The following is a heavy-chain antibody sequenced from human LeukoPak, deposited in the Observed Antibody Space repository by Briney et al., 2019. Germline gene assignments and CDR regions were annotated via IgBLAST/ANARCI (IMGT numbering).Heavy chain of an antibody. Sequence: GGSLRLSCAASGFTFSRYAMHWVRQAPGKGLESVSAISSNGGSTYYANSVKGRFTISRDNSKITLYLQMGSLRAEDLAVYYCARDFGLTGKVDYWGQGTLVTVSS. D-gene: IGHD1-20*01. V-gene: IGHV3-64*01. CDR3: ARDFGLTGKVDY. J-gene: IGHJ4*02. CDR2: ISSNGGST. CDR1: GFTFSRYA.